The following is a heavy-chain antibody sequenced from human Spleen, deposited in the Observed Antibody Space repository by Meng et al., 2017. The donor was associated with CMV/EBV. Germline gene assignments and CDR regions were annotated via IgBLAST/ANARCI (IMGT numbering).Heavy chain of an antibody. J-gene: IGHJ4*02. V-gene: IGHV3-66*01. CDR3: AKVGQQLALFDY. D-gene: IGHD6-13*01. Sequence: GHLVVSGGGLVQPGGSLRLSCAASGFTVSSNYMSWVRQAPGKGLEWVSVIYSGGSTYYADSVKGRFTISRDNSKNTLYLQMNSLRAEDTAVYYCAKVGQQLALFDYWGQGTLVTVSS. CDR1: GFTVSSNY. CDR2: IYSGGST.